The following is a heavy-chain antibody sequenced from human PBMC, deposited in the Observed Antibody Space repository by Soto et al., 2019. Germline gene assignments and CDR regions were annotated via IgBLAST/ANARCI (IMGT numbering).Heavy chain of an antibody. V-gene: IGHV4-59*01. CDR1: GGSISSYY. J-gene: IGHJ4*02. CDR2: IYYSGST. Sequence: SETLSLTCTVSGGSISSYYWSWIRQPPGKGLEWIGYIYYSGSTYYNPSLKSRITISSDTSKNQFSLKLSSVTAADTAMYYCARGPRSGWFDCWGLGTLVTVSS. CDR3: ARGPRSGWFDC. D-gene: IGHD6-19*01.